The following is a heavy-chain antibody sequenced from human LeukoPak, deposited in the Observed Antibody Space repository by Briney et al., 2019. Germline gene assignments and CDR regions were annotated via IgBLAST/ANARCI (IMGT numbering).Heavy chain of an antibody. CDR1: GFTFSSYE. D-gene: IGHD2-2*01. V-gene: IGHV3-48*03. J-gene: IGHJ4*02. Sequence: PGGSLRLSCAASGFTFSSYEMNWVRQAPGKGLEWVSYISSSGSTIYYTDSVKGRFTISRDNAKNSLYLQMNSLRAEDTAVYYCARATVVPANYDYWGQGTLVTVSS. CDR3: ARATVVPANYDY. CDR2: ISSSGSTI.